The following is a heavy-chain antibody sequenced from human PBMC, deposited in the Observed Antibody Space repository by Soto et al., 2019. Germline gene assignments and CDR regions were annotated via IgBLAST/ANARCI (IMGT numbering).Heavy chain of an antibody. J-gene: IGHJ4*02. CDR3: ARSSSYTFYFDY. CDR2: IWYDGSNK. D-gene: IGHD3-16*01. V-gene: IGHV3-33*01. CDR1: GFTFSSYG. Sequence: QVQLVESGGGVVQPWRSLRLSCAASGFTFSSYGMHWVRQAPGKGLEWVAVIWYDGSNKYYADSVKGRFTISRDNSKNTLYLQMNSLRAEDTAVYYCARSSSYTFYFDYWGQGTLVTVSS.